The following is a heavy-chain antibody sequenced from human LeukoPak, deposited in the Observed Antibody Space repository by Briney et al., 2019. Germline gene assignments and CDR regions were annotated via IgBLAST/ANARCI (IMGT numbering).Heavy chain of an antibody. CDR1: GFTFSKAW. CDR3: TSEHTSYYDFWIGYYDY. V-gene: IGHV3-15*01. J-gene: IGHJ4*02. CDR2: IKSKSDGGKT. Sequence: GGSLRLSCAASGFTFSKAWMSWVRQAPGKGLEWVGRIKSKSDGGKTDYAAPVKGRLTISRDDSKNTLYLQMNSLKTEDTAVYYCTSEHTSYYDFWIGYYDYWGQGTLVTVSS. D-gene: IGHD3-3*01.